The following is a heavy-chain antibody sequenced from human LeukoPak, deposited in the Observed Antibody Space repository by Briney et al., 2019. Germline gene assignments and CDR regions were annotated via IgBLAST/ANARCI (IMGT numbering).Heavy chain of an antibody. J-gene: IGHJ4*02. CDR1: GFTFGDYA. V-gene: IGHV3-49*04. CDR2: IRSKAYGGTT. D-gene: IGHD3-22*01. Sequence: GGSLRLSCTASGFTFGDYAMSWVRQAPGKGLEWVGFIRSKAYGGTTEYAASVKGRFTISRDDSKSIAYLQMNSLKTEDTAVYYCTRAVDTYYYDSSGYIPEDWGQGTLVTVSS. CDR3: TRAVDTYYYDSSGYIPED.